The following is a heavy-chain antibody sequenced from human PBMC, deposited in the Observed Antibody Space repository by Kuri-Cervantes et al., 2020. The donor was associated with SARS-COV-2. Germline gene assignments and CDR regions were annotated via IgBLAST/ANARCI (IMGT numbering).Heavy chain of an antibody. CDR1: GFTFGSYG. D-gene: IGHD3-3*01. CDR2: VRRDGSNY. J-gene: IGHJ4*02. Sequence: GESLKISCAASGFTFGSYGMHWVRQAPGKGLEWVGFVRRDGSNYYYADSVKGRFTISRNNSKNSLYLEMNSLRPEDTAVYYCAKVETASLDYWGQGTLVTVSS. V-gene: IGHV3-30*02. CDR3: AKVETASLDY.